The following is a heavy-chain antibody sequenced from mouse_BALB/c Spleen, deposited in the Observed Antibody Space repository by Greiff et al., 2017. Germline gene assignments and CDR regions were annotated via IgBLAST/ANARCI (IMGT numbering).Heavy chain of an antibody. CDR1: GFSLTSYG. D-gene: IGHD2-14*01. CDR2: IWAGGST. V-gene: IGHV2-9*02. CDR3: ARDQDYRKTWGAMDY. J-gene: IGHJ4*01. Sequence: VQLQQSGPGLVAPSQSLSITCTVSGFSLTSYGVSWVRQPPGKGLEWLGVIWAGGSTNYNSALMSRLSISKDNSKSQVFLKMNSLQTDDTAMYYCARDQDYRKTWGAMDYWGQGTSVTVSS.